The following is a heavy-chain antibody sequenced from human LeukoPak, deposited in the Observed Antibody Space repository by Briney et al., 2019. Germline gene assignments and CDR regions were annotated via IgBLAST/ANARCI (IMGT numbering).Heavy chain of an antibody. CDR2: MNPNSGNT. Sequence: ASVKVSCKASGYTFTSYDINWVRQATGQGLEWMGWMNPNSGNTGYAQKFQGRVTMTRNTSISTAYMELSSLRSEDTAVYYCARATGGSSWYRGAFDIWGQGTMVTVSS. J-gene: IGHJ3*02. V-gene: IGHV1-8*01. CDR3: ARATGGSSWYRGAFDI. CDR1: GYTFTSYD. D-gene: IGHD6-13*01.